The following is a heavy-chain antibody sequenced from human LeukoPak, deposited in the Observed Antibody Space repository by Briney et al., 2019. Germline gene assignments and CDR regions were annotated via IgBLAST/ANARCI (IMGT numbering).Heavy chain of an antibody. Sequence: GSLRLSCAASGFTFSSYWMSWVRQAPGKGLEWVANIKQDGSEKYYVGSVKGRFTISRDNAKNSLYLQMNSLRAEDTAVYYCARSAGDFWSGYFRGLWFDYWGQGTLVTVSS. J-gene: IGHJ4*02. CDR1: GFTFSSYW. V-gene: IGHV3-7*01. CDR3: ARSAGDFWSGYFRGLWFDY. D-gene: IGHD3-3*01. CDR2: IKQDGSEK.